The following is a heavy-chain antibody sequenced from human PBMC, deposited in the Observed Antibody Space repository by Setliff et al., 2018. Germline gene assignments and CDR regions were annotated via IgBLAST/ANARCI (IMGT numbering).Heavy chain of an antibody. D-gene: IGHD6-25*01. V-gene: IGHV3-21*01. CDR2: ISDSSFHI. CDR3: ARSAANGGHDPFDI. Sequence: GESLKISCTASAFPFSIYSMHWVRQAPGKGLEWVSSISDSSFHIYYRDSVKGRFTISRDNARNSLYLQMNSLRADDTAVYYCARSAANGGHDPFDIWGQGTMVT. CDR1: AFPFSIYS. J-gene: IGHJ3*02.